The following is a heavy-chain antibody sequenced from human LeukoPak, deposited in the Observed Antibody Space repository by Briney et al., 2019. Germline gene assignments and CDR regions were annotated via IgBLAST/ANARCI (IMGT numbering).Heavy chain of an antibody. J-gene: IGHJ4*02. CDR1: GFTFSSYE. CDR2: ISTSHSTI. V-gene: IGHV3-48*03. D-gene: IGHD6-19*01. CDR3: ARGLSGWYLYYFDY. Sequence: GGSLRLSCAASGFTFSSYEKNWVRQAPGKGLEWVSYISTSHSTIYYADSVKGRFTISRDNAKNSLYLQMNSLRAEDTAAYYCARGLSGWYLYYFDYWGQGTLVTVSS.